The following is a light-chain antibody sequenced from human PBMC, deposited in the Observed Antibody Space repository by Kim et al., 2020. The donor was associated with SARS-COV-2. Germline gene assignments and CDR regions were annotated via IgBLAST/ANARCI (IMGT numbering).Light chain of an antibody. V-gene: IGKV3-20*01. J-gene: IGKJ1*01. CDR1: QSVRSSY. CDR3: QQTYSAPRT. Sequence: EIVLTQSPGTLSLSPGERATLSCRASQSVRSSYLAWYQQKPGQAPRLLIYGASSRATGIPDRFSGSGSGTDFTLTISSLQPEDFATYYCQQTYSAPRTFGQGTKVDIK. CDR2: GAS.